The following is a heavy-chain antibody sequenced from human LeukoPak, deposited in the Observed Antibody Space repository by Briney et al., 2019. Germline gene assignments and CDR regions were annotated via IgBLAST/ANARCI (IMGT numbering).Heavy chain of an antibody. CDR1: GFTFSSYA. CDR3: ASRGYYDSGGYYWYYFDY. Sequence: GGSLRLSCAASGFTFSSYAMSWVRQAPGKGLEWVSAISGSGGSTYYADSVKGRFTISRDNSKNTLYLQMNSLRAEDTAVYYCASRGYYDSGGYYWYYFDYWGQGTLVTVSS. D-gene: IGHD3-22*01. V-gene: IGHV3-23*01. J-gene: IGHJ4*02. CDR2: ISGSGGST.